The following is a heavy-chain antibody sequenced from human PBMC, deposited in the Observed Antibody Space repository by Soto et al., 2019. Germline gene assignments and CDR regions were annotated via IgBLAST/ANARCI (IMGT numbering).Heavy chain of an antibody. V-gene: IGHV3-30-3*01. CDR2: ISYDGSNK. J-gene: IGHJ6*02. D-gene: IGHD5-12*01. CDR1: GFTLSSYA. CDR3: ARDYYRFNSGYGFSMDV. Sequence: GXSLTLSCAASGFTLSSYAMHWFRQAPVNVLEWVAVISYDGSNKYYADSVKGRFTISRDNSKNTLYLQMNSLRAEDTAVYYCARDYYRFNSGYGFSMDVWGQGTTVTVSS.